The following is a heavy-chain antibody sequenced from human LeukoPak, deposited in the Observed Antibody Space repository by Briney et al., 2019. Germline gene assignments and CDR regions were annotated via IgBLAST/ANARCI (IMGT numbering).Heavy chain of an antibody. V-gene: IGHV3-74*01. CDR1: EFSFSSYW. D-gene: IGHD2-2*03. Sequence: GGSLRLSCAGSEFSFSSYWMHWVRQPPEKGLEWVFSINGDGSATPYADSVKGRFSMSTDSAKNTASLQMNSLRVEDTAMYYCAMDINGDLFHVWGQGTPVTVSS. CDR3: AMDINGDLFHV. J-gene: IGHJ4*02. CDR2: INGDGSAT.